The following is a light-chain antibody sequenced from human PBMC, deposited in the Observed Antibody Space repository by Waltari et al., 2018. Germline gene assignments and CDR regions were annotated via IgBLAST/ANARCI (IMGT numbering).Light chain of an antibody. Sequence: DIVFTQSPATLSLSPGERATLPCRASHGIGTSLAWSQQKPGHAPRLLIYDASYRATGISARFSGSGSGTDFTLTISSLEPEDSAVYYCQERSSWPALTFGGGTKVEIK. V-gene: IGKV3-11*01. CDR3: QERSSWPALT. CDR2: DAS. CDR1: HGIGTS. J-gene: IGKJ4*01.